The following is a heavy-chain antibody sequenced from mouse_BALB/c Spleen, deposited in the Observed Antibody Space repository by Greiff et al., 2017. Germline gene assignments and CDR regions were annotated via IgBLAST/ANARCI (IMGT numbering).Heavy chain of an antibody. V-gene: IGHV14-3*02. J-gene: IGHJ4*01. CDR3: ARRLLRQGAMDY. D-gene: IGHD2-4*01. CDR1: GFNIKDTY. Sequence: EVQLHQSGAELVKPGASVKLSCTASGFNIKDTYMHWVKQRPEQGLEWIGRIDPANGNTKYDPKFQGKATITADTSSNTAYLQLSSLTSEDTAVYYCARRLLRQGAMDYWGQGTSVTVAS. CDR2: IDPANGNT.